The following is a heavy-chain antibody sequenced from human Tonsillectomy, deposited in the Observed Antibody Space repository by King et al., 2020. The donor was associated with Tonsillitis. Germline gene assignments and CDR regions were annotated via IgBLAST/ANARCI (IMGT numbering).Heavy chain of an antibody. CDR2: IFYSGIT. V-gene: IGHV4-39*01. Sequence: QLQESGPGLVKPSETLSLTCTVSGGSISTSNYFWGWIRQPPGKGLEWIGNIFYSGITYYNPSLKSRVTISVDTSMNQFSLNLRSVTAADTAVYYCPILTYYDYVWGTYLDAFDIWGQGAMVTVSS. D-gene: IGHD3-16*01. CDR3: PILTYYDYVWGTYLDAFDI. J-gene: IGHJ3*02. CDR1: GGSISTSNYF.